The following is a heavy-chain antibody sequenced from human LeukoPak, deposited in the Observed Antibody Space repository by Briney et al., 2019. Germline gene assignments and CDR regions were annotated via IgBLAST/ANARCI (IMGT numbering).Heavy chain of an antibody. CDR3: ARSDDTFGGDFDF. CDR2: IYYSGST. CDR1: GYSISSGYY. J-gene: IGHJ4*02. D-gene: IGHD3-16*01. Sequence: PSETLSLTCTVSGYSISSGYYWGWIRRPPGGGLEWIGHIYYSGSTNYNPSLKSRVTISVDTSKNQFSLKLSSVTAADTAVYFCARSDDTFGGDFDFWGQGILVTVSS. V-gene: IGHV4-61*01.